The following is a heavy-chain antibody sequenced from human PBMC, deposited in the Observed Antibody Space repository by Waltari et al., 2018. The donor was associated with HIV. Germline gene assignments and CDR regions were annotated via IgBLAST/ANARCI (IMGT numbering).Heavy chain of an antibody. Sequence: QVQLQESGPGLVKPSQTLSLTCTVSGGSISSGSYYWSWIRQPAGKGPEWIGRIYTRGSTHFNPARKGRGTISVDTSKNHFSLKLGSVTAADTAVYYCARAYYDFWSGTGSSGNWFDPWGQGTLVTVSS. J-gene: IGHJ5*02. V-gene: IGHV4-61*02. CDR3: ARAYYDFWSGTGSSGNWFDP. CDR2: IYTRGST. CDR1: GGSISSGSYY. D-gene: IGHD3-3*01.